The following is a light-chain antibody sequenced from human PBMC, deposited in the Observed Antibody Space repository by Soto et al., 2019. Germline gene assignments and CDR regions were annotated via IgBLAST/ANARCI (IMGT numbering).Light chain of an antibody. J-gene: IGLJ1*01. Sequence: QSALTQPPSASGSPGQSVTISCTGTSSDVGAYIFVSWYQQHPGKAPKLMVYDVNRRPPGVPDRFFGSKSGNTASLTVSGLTAEDEDDYYCVSFAGGTYVFGTGTKVTVL. CDR2: DVN. CDR3: VSFAGGTYV. CDR1: SSDVGAYIF. V-gene: IGLV2-8*01.